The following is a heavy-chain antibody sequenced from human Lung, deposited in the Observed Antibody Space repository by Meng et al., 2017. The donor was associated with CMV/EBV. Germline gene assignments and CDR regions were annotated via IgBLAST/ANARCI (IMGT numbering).Heavy chain of an antibody. J-gene: IGHJ6*02. V-gene: IGHV3-21*01. D-gene: IGHD2-2*02. Sequence: GAPRLPLIDTGLLLSSYCVNWVRQAPGEGLEWVSSISSSSSYIYHADSVKGRFTISRDNAKNSLYLQMNSLRAEDTAVYYCARDLSIVPAAISYYYGMDVWXQGTXVTVAS. CDR2: ISSSSSYI. CDR1: GLLLSSYC. CDR3: ARDLSIVPAAISYYYGMDV.